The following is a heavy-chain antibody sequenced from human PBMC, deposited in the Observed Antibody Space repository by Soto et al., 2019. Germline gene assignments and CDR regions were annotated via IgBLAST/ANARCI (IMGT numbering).Heavy chain of an antibody. CDR1: GGTFSSYA. CDR3: AALSGSYFRDAFDI. Sequence: SVKVSCKASGGTFSSYAISWVRQARGQRLEWIGWIVVGSGNTNYAQKFQERVTITRDMSTSTAYMELSSLRSEDTAVYYCAALSGSYFRDAFDIWGQGTMVTVSS. D-gene: IGHD1-26*01. J-gene: IGHJ3*02. CDR2: IVVGSGNT. V-gene: IGHV1-58*02.